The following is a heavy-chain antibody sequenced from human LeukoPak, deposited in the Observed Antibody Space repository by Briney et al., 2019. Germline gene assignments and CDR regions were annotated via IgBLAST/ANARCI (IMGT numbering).Heavy chain of an antibody. D-gene: IGHD1-26*01. CDR1: GFTFSSYS. Sequence: GGSLRLSCAASGFTFSSYSMNCVRQAPGKGLEWVSYISTGSGTILYADSVKGRFTISRDNSKNTLYLQMNSLRAEDTAVYYCARDLVGATVYWGQGTLVTVSS. CDR3: ARDLVGATVY. CDR2: ISTGSGTI. J-gene: IGHJ4*02. V-gene: IGHV3-48*01.